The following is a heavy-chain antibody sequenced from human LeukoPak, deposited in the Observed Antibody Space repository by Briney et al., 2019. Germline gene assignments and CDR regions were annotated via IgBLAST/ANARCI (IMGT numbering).Heavy chain of an antibody. CDR1: GYTFTGYY. CDR3: ARDRPGYRGYDFYY. CDR2: INPNSGGT. D-gene: IGHD5-12*01. J-gene: IGHJ4*02. Sequence: ASVKVSCKASGYTFTGYYMHWVRQAPGQGLEWMGWINPNSGGTNYAQKFQGRVTMTRDTSISTAYMELSRRRSDDTAVYYCARDRPGYRGYDFYYWGQGTLVTVSS. V-gene: IGHV1-2*02.